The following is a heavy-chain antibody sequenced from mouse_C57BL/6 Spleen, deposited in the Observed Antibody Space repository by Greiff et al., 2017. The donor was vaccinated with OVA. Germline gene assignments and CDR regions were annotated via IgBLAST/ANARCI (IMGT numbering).Heavy chain of an antibody. V-gene: IGHV5-6*01. J-gene: IGHJ3*01. CDR3: ARQDYDEGFAY. D-gene: IGHD2-3*01. CDR1: GFTFSSYG. Sequence: VQLKESGGDLVKPGGSLKLSCAASGFTFSSYGMSWVRQTPDKRLEWVATISSGGSYTYYPDSVKGRFTISRDNAKNTLYLQMSSLKSEDTAMYYCARQDYDEGFAYWGQGTLVTVSA. CDR2: ISSGGSYT.